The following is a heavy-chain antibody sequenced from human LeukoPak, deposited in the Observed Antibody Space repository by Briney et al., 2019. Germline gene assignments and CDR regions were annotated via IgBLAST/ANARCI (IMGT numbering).Heavy chain of an antibody. J-gene: IGHJ4*02. V-gene: IGHV3-7*04. CDR3: AGGTIAAAGYYYFDY. CDR1: GFTFSSYW. CDR2: IKQDGSEK. Sequence: GGSLRLSCAASGFTFSSYWMSWVRQAPGKGLEWVANIKQDGSEKYYVDSVKGRFTISRDNAKNSLYLQMNSLRAEDTAVYYCAGGTIAAAGYYYFDYWGQGTQVTVSS. D-gene: IGHD6-13*01.